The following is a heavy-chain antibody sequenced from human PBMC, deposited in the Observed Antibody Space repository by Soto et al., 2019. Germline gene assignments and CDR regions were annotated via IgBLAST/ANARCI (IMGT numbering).Heavy chain of an antibody. CDR2: INPGGGST. Sequence: ASVKASCKSSGYTITNYYIHCVRQAPGQGLEWVGIINPGGGSTTYAQQFQGRVTVTGDTSTSTVYMELSSLRSEDTAVYYCARGLIYDSSGYYFDYWGQGTLVTVSS. D-gene: IGHD3-22*01. V-gene: IGHV1-46*01. CDR3: ARGLIYDSSGYYFDY. J-gene: IGHJ4*02. CDR1: GYTITNYY.